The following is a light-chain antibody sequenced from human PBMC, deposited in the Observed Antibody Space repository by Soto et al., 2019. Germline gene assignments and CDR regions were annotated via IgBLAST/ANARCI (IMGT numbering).Light chain of an antibody. J-gene: IGLJ2*01. V-gene: IGLV2-14*01. CDR2: EVS. CDR1: SSDVGGYNY. CDR3: SSYTRTNTLV. Sequence: QSVLTQPASVSGSPGQSITISCTGTSSDVGGYNYVSWYQHHPGKAPKLIIYEVSNRPSGVSNRFSGSKSGNTASLTISGLQAEDEADYYCSSYTRTNTLVFGGGTKVTVL.